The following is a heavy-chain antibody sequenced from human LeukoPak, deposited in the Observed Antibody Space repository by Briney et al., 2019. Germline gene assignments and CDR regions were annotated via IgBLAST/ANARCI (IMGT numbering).Heavy chain of an antibody. D-gene: IGHD6-19*01. CDR2: ISNGGSV. CDR1: GVSFNSSA. V-gene: IGHV3-30*18. CDR3: AQDRASAAVSGLFHS. Sequence: GGSLRLSCAAAGVSFNSSAIHWVRQAPGKGLEWVAVISNGGSVYADSVKGRFTVTRDNSKNTVHLQMNSLRTDDTALYYCAQDRASAAVSGLFHSCGQGTLVTVSS. J-gene: IGHJ4*02.